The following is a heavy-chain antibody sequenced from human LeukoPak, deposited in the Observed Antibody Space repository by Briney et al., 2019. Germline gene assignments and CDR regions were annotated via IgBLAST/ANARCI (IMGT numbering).Heavy chain of an antibody. CDR2: IYYSGST. D-gene: IGHD1-1*01. CDR1: GGSFSGYY. V-gene: IGHV4-59*01. J-gene: IGHJ4*02. CDR3: ARLLEGVFDY. Sequence: PSETLSLTCAVYGGSFSGYYWSWIRQPPGKGLEWIGYIYYSGSTNYSPSLKSRVTISVDTSKNQFSLKLSSVTAADTAVYYCARLLEGVFDYWGQGTLVTVSS.